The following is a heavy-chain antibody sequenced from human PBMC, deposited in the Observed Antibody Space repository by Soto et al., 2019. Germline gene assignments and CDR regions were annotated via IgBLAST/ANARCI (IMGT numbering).Heavy chain of an antibody. Sequence: QPGGSLRLSCAASGFTFSSYAMSWIRQAPGKGLEWVSAISGSGGSTYYADSVKGRFTISRDNSKNTLYLQIHSLRAVDTAVYYCASHKGFYYNGLDIWGQGTTVTVSS. V-gene: IGHV3-23*01. CDR2: ISGSGGST. J-gene: IGHJ6*02. CDR3: ASHKGFYYNGLDI. CDR1: GFTFSSYA.